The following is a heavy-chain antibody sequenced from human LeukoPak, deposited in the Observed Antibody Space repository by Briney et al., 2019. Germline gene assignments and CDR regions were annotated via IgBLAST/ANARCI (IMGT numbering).Heavy chain of an antibody. V-gene: IGHV1-2*02. J-gene: IGHJ4*02. D-gene: IGHD3-10*01. CDR2: INPNSGGT. Sequence: ASVKVSCKASGYTFTGYYMHWVRQAPGQGLEWMGWINPNSGGTNYAQKFQGGVTMTRDTSISTAYMELSRLRSDDTAVYYCARVPNYYYGSGSYYNYWGQGTLVTVSS. CDR1: GYTFTGYY. CDR3: ARVPNYYYGSGSYYNY.